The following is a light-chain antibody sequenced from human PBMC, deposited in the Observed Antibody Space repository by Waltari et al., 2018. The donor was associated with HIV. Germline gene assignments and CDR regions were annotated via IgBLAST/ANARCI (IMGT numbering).Light chain of an antibody. CDR2: SNN. CDR3: AAWEDSLHGEL. Sequence: QSVLTPTPSLSGTPGQRVTISCSGGYSNIGSNTVNWYQQFPGTAPRLLIYSNNQRPSGVPDRFSSSKSGTSSSLVISELQSQDEADYHCAAWEDSLHGELFGGGTKLTVL. J-gene: IGLJ2*01. V-gene: IGLV1-44*01. CDR1: YSNIGSNT.